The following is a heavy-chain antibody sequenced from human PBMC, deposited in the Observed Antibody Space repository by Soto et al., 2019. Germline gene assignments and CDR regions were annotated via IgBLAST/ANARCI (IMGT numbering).Heavy chain of an antibody. CDR1: GGSISSGGYY. CDR2: IYYSGNS. CDR3: ARERQPYISSQGVWFGP. Sequence: PSETLSLTCTVSGGSISSGGYYWSWIRQHPVKGLEWIGNIYYSGNSHYSPSLRSRLTISIDTSKNQFSLRLSSVTAADTAVYYCARERQPYISSQGVWFGPWGQGTLVTVS. V-gene: IGHV4-31*03. J-gene: IGHJ5*02. D-gene: IGHD3-3*02.